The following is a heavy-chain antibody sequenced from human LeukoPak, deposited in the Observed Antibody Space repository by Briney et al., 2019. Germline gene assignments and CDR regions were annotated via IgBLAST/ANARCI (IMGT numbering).Heavy chain of an antibody. D-gene: IGHD3-10*02. J-gene: IGHJ6*04. V-gene: IGHV3-9*01. CDR2: IGWNSGSI. CDR3: AELGITMIGGV. Sequence: GGSLRLSCAASGFTFDDYAMHWVRQAPGKGLEWVSTIGWNSGSIGYVDSVKGRFTISRDNAKNSLYLQMNSLRAEDTAVYYCAELGITMIGGVWGKGTTVTISS. CDR1: GFTFDDYA.